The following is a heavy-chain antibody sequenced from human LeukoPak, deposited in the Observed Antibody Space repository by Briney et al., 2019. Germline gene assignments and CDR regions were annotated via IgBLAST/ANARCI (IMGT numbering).Heavy chain of an antibody. V-gene: IGHV4-34*01. CDR1: GGSFSGYY. J-gene: IGHJ4*02. Sequence: SETLSLTCAVYGGSFSGYYWSWIRQPPGKGLEWIGEINHSGSTNYNPSLKSRVTISVDTSKNQFSLKLSSVTAADTAVYYCAGGSSGSRIDYRGQGTLVTVSS. CDR2: INHSGST. D-gene: IGHD3-22*01. CDR3: AGGSSGSRIDY.